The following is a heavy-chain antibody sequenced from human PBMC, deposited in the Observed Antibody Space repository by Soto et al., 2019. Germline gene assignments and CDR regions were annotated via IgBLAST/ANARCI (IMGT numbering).Heavy chain of an antibody. CDR3: ARAAMGGSSWPFDY. V-gene: IGHV4-4*02. CDR1: GGSIRSSNW. D-gene: IGHD6-13*01. CDR2: IYHSGST. Sequence: SETLSRPCAVSGGSIRSSNWWSWVRQPPGKGLEWIGEIYHSGSTNYNPSLKSRVTISVDKSKNQFSLKLSSVTAADTAVYYCARAAMGGSSWPFDYWGQGTLVTVS. J-gene: IGHJ4*02.